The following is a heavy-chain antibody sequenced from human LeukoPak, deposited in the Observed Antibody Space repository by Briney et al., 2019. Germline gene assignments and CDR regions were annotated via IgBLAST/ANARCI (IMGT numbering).Heavy chain of an antibody. CDR3: AREMQDGDNWFDP. CDR2: INPNSGGT. Sequence: ASVKVSCQASGYTFTGYYMHWVRQAPGQRLEWMGWINPNSGGTNFAQKFQGRVTMTRDTSINTAYLELNRLRSDDTAVYYCAREMQDGDNWFDPWGQGTLVTVSS. V-gene: IGHV1-2*02. J-gene: IGHJ5*02. D-gene: IGHD4-17*01. CDR1: GYTFTGYY.